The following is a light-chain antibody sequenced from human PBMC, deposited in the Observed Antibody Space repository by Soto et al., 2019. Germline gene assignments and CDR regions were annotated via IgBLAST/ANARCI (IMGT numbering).Light chain of an antibody. CDR1: SSDIGAYNF. J-gene: IGLJ2*01. CDR3: TSWTTSTTMT. Sequence: QSALTQPASVSGSPGQSITISCTGTSSDIGAYNFVSLYQQHPGKAPKLMLYDVNIRPSGVSNRFSGSKSGNTVSLTISGRQAEDEADYYCTSWTTSTTMTFGGGTKLTVL. V-gene: IGLV2-14*03. CDR2: DVN.